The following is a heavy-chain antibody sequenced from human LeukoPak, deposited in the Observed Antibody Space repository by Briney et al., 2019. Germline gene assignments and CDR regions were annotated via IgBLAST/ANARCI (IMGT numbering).Heavy chain of an antibody. CDR3: ARDTMVRGRNTGMDV. J-gene: IGHJ6*02. D-gene: IGHD3-10*01. Sequence: GASVKVSCKASGYTFTSYYMHWVRQAPGQGLEWMGIINPSGGSTSYAQKFQGRVTMTRDTSTSTVYMELSSLRSEDTAVYYCARDTMVRGRNTGMDVWGQGTTVTVSS. CDR1: GYTFTSYY. V-gene: IGHV1-46*01. CDR2: INPSGGST.